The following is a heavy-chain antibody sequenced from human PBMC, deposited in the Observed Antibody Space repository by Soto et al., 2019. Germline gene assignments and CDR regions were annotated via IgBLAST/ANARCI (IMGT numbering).Heavy chain of an antibody. CDR1: GGTFSSYA. D-gene: IGHD1-7*01. V-gene: IGHV1-69*12. CDR2: IIPIFGTA. Sequence: QVQLVQSGAEVKKPGSSVKVSCKASGGTFSSYAISWVRQAPGQGLEWMGGIIPIFGTANYAQKFQGRVTVTADESKSNADLELSGLRCEDRAVYYCARDPREGVAGTTGFYYYGMGVWGQGTPVTVSS. J-gene: IGHJ6*02. CDR3: ARDPREGVAGTTGFYYYGMGV.